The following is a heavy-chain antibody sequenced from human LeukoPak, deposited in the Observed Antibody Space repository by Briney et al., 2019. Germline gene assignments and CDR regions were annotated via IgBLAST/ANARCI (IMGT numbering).Heavy chain of an antibody. CDR2: IDYSGST. CDR1: GGSISSGDYY. J-gene: IGHJ4*02. Sequence: SETLPLTCTVSGGSISSGDYYWSWIRQPPGKGLEWIGYIDYSGSTYYNPSLKSRVTISVDTSKNQFSLKLSSVTAADTAVHYCDTDGSSSWYFDYWGQGTLVTVSS. CDR3: DTDGSSSWYFDY. V-gene: IGHV4-30-4*01. D-gene: IGHD6-13*01.